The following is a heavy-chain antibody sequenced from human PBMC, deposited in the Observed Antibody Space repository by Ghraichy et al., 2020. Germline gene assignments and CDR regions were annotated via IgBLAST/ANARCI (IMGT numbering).Heavy chain of an antibody. Sequence: SETLSLTCNVSGFSIRSGYFWAWIRQPPGRGLEWIGSISQSWSSSYNPPLKSRVTISVDTSNNTFSLNLTSVTAADTAFYYGARGLGYGASSNWFDPWGQGTLVTVSS. D-gene: IGHD4/OR15-4a*01. V-gene: IGHV4-38-2*02. CDR3: ARGLGYGASSNWFDP. J-gene: IGHJ5*02. CDR1: GFSIRSGYF. CDR2: ISQSWSS.